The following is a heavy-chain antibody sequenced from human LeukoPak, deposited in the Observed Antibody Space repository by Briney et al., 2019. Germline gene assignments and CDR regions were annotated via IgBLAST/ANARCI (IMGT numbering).Heavy chain of an antibody. J-gene: IGHJ4*02. CDR2: IYGGGST. V-gene: IGHV3-53*01. D-gene: IGHD3-22*01. CDR1: GFTVSSNY. CDR3: AREYYDSIGYKPY. Sequence: GGSLRLSCAASGFTVSSNYMSWVRQAPGKGLEWVSVIYGGGSTYYADSVKGRFTISRDNSKNTLYLQMNSLRAEDTAVYYCAREYYDSIGYKPYWGQGTLVTVSS.